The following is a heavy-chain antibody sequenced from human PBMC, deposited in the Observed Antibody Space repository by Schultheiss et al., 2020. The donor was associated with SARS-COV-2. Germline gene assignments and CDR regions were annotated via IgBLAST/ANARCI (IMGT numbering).Heavy chain of an antibody. D-gene: IGHD2-21*02. CDR1: GYTFTSYY. J-gene: IGHJ6*02. Sequence: ASVKVSCKASGYTFTSYYMHWVRQAPGQGLEWMGIINPSGGSTSYAQKFQGRVTMTRDTSTSTVYMELSSLRSEDTAVYYCAREGSRIRSPHIVVVTAISAYYGMDVWGQGTTVTVSS. CDR3: AREGSRIRSPHIVVVTAISAYYGMDV. V-gene: IGHV1-46*01. CDR2: INPSGGST.